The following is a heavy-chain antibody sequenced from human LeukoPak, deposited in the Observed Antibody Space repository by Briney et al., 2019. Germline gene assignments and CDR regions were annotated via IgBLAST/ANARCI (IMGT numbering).Heavy chain of an antibody. J-gene: IGHJ4*02. CDR3: ARLNSGTYNRGYLDY. Sequence: SGGSLRLSCAASGFTFSTYAMHWVRQAPGKGLEYVSSISTNGGSTNHAISVKGRFTISRDNSKNTPYLQMGSLRAEDMAVYYCARLNSGTYNRGYLDYWGQGTLVTVSS. CDR1: GFTFSTYA. D-gene: IGHD1-26*01. CDR2: ISTNGGST. V-gene: IGHV3-64*01.